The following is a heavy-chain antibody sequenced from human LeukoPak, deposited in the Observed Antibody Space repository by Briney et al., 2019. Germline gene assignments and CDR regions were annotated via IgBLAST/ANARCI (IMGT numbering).Heavy chain of an antibody. V-gene: IGHV3-23*01. CDR1: GFTFNNYA. J-gene: IGHJ4*02. CDR3: ARDYADYVGYFFFDY. CDR2: ISCGGETT. D-gene: IGHD4-17*01. Sequence: GESLRLSCAASGFTFNNYAMNWVRQAPGKGLEWVSSISCGGETTYYADSAKGRFTISRDNSQNTLYLRMNSLRAEDTAVYYCARDYADYVGYFFFDYWGQGTLVTVSS.